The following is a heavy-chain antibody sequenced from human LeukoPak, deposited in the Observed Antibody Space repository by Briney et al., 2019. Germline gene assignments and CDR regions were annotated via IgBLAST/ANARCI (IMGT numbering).Heavy chain of an antibody. V-gene: IGHV4-59*12. CDR2: IYYSGTT. D-gene: IGHD3-22*01. CDR1: GGSISSYY. CDR3: ARDHYDSSGYYPPSGAFDI. J-gene: IGHJ3*02. Sequence: SETLSLTCTVSGGSISSYYWSWTRQPPGKVLEWIGYIYYSGTTNYNPSLKSRVTISVDRSKNQFSLKLSSVTAADTAVYYCARDHYDSSGYYPPSGAFDIWGQGTMVTVSS.